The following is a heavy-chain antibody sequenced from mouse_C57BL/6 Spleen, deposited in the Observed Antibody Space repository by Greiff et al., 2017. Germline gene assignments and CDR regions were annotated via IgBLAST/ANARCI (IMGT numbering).Heavy chain of an antibody. J-gene: IGHJ1*03. D-gene: IGHD4-1*01. CDR2: IYPGDGDT. Sequence: QVQLKQSGAELVKPGASVKISCKASGYAFSSYWMNWVKQRPGKGLEWIGQIYPGDGDTNYNGKFKGKATLTADKSSSTAYMQLSSLTSEDSAVYFCARKLTGNWYFDVWGTGTTVTVSS. CDR3: ARKLTGNWYFDV. V-gene: IGHV1-80*01. CDR1: GYAFSSYW.